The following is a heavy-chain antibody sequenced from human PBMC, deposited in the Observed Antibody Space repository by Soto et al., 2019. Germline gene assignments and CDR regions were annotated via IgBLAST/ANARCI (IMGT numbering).Heavy chain of an antibody. Sequence: EVQLLESGGGLVQPGGSLRLSCAASGFTFSSYAMSWVRQAPGKGLEWVSAISGSGGSTYYADSVKGRFTISRDNSKNTLYLQMNSLRAEDTAVYYCAKDRWGLPHSYYYYGMDVWGQGTTVTVSS. CDR1: GFTFSSYA. V-gene: IGHV3-23*01. CDR3: AKDRWGLPHSYYYYGMDV. CDR2: ISGSGGST. J-gene: IGHJ6*02. D-gene: IGHD1-26*01.